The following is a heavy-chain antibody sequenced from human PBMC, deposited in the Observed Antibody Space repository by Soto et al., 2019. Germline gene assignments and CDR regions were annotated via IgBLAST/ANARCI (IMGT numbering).Heavy chain of an antibody. D-gene: IGHD3-10*01. Sequence: EVLLVESGGGLVQPGGSLKLSCAASGFVFKDSSIHWVRQASGKGLEWVGRIRDRAFSYATAYAASVKGRFTISRDDSTKTAYLQMNSLKTVDAAISYCTRLISAAQDYWGQGTLVTVSS. CDR1: GFVFKDSS. J-gene: IGHJ4*02. CDR2: IRDRAFSYAT. CDR3: TRLISAAQDY. V-gene: IGHV3-73*01.